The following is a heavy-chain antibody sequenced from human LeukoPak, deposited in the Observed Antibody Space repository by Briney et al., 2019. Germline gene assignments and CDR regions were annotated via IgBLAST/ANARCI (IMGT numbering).Heavy chain of an antibody. CDR2: ISTGGGST. CDR3: AKDATGYSSGGGYFDY. J-gene: IGHJ4*02. Sequence: PGGSLRLSCAASGFTFNSYAMGWVRQAPGEGLEWVSTISTGGGSTYYADSVKDRFTISRDNSDNTLYLQMNSLRADDTAMYYCAKDATGYSSGGGYFDYWGQGALVTVSS. V-gene: IGHV3-23*01. CDR1: GFTFNSYA. D-gene: IGHD6-19*01.